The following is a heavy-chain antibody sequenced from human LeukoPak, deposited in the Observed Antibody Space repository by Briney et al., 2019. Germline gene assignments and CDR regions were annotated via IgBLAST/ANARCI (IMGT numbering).Heavy chain of an antibody. CDR2: INWNSGVT. J-gene: IGHJ1*01. CDR3: ARGDGPTVTADYFQN. V-gene: IGHV3-20*04. D-gene: IGHD4-17*01. Sequence: GGSLRLSCAASGFTFDDYGMSWVRQVPGRGLEWICGINWNSGVTGYADSVKGRFNISRDNAKNSLFLQMNSLRDEDTAFYYCARGDGPTVTADYFQNWDQGTLVTVS. CDR1: GFTFDDYG.